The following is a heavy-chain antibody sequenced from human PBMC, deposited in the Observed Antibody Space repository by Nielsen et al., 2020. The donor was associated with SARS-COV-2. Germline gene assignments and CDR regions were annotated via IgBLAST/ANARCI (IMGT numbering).Heavy chain of an antibody. CDR3: ARVRYPGLAYLLYFDF. CDR2: ISYDGSNK. J-gene: IGHJ4*02. D-gene: IGHD1-14*01. V-gene: IGHV3-30-3*01. Sequence: GGSLRLSCAASGFTFSSYPVHWVRQAPGKGLEWVAFISYDGSNKDYADSVKGRFTISRDNSKNTVYLHMSNLRAEDTAVYYCARVRYPGLAYLLYFDFWGQGTLVTVSS. CDR1: GFTFSSYP.